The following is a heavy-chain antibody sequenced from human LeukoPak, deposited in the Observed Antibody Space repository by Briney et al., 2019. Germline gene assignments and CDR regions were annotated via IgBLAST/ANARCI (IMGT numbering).Heavy chain of an antibody. D-gene: IGHD2-21*02. CDR1: GYTFTGYY. V-gene: IGHV1-2*06. CDR3: AKSIEYCGADCYGYFDL. J-gene: IGHJ2*01. CDR2: INPNSGAT. Sequence: ASVKVSCKTSGYTFTGYYMHWVRQAPGQGLEWMGRINPNSGATNYAQKFQGRVTMTRDTSISTAYMELTTLRSDDTAVYYCAKSIEYCGADCYGYFDLWGRGTLVTVSS.